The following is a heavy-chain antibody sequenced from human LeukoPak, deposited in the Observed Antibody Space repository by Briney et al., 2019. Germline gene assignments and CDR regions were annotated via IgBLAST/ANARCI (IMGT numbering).Heavy chain of an antibody. CDR2: IWYDGSNK. V-gene: IGHV3-33*01. CDR3: ARGASGSYYGRRFDY. CDR1: GFTFSSYG. D-gene: IGHD1-26*01. Sequence: GGSLRLSCAASGFTFSSYGMHWVRQAPGKGLEWVAVIWYDGSNKYYADSVKGRFTISRDNSKNTLYLQMNSLRAEDTAVYYCARGASGSYYGRRFDYWGQETLVTVSS. J-gene: IGHJ4*02.